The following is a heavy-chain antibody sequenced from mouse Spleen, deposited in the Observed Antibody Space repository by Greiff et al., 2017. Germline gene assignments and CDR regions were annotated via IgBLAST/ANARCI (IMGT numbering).Heavy chain of an antibody. CDR2: INPNNGGT. D-gene: IGHD2-10*01. CDR3: ARRDPYYGNYVY. Sequence: VQLQQSGPELVKPGASVKISCKASGYTFTDYYMNWVKQSHGKSLEWIGDINPNNGGTSYNQKFKGKATLTVDKSSSTAYMELRSLTSEDSAVYYCARRDPYYGNYVYWGQGTTLTVSS. CDR1: GYTFTDYY. V-gene: IGHV1-26*01. J-gene: IGHJ2*01.